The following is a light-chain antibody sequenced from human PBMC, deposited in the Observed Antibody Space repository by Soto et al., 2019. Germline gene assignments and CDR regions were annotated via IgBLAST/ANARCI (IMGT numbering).Light chain of an antibody. J-gene: IGKJ2*01. Sequence: IVLTQSPGTLSLSPGERATLSCGASQSVDSKYLAWYQRKPGQPPRLLLYAASRRATGIPDRFSGSRSGTDFTLTISRLEPEDFAMYYCQQYDSSTLYTFVQGTNLEI. CDR2: AAS. V-gene: IGKV3-20*01. CDR3: QQYDSSTLYT. CDR1: QSVDSKY.